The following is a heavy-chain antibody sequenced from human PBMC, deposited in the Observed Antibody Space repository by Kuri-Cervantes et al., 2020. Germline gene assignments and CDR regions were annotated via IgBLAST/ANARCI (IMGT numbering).Heavy chain of an antibody. Sequence: SVKVSCKASGGTFSSYAISWVRQAPGQGLEWMGGIIPIFGTANYAQKFQGRVTITADESTSTAYMELCSLRSEDTAVYYCARGSTISRDYYDSSGRPFDYWGQGTLVTVSS. V-gene: IGHV1-69*13. CDR3: ARGSTISRDYYDSSGRPFDY. J-gene: IGHJ4*02. D-gene: IGHD3-22*01. CDR1: GGTFSSYA. CDR2: IIPIFGTA.